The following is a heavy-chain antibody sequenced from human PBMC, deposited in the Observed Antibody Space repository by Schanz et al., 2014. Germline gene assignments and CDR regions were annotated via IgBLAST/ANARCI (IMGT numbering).Heavy chain of an antibody. CDR2: MNPNSGNP. CDR1: GITFSTYV. J-gene: IGHJ4*02. CDR3: ARGRTFDY. V-gene: IGHV1-8*02. Sequence: QVQLVQSGAEVKKPGASVKVSCKTSGITFSTYVVVCVRQAPGQGLEWLGWMNPNSGNPGFAQKFRGRVTMTRNTSMSTAYIELHILTSEDTAVYYCARGRTFDYWGQGTLXTVSS.